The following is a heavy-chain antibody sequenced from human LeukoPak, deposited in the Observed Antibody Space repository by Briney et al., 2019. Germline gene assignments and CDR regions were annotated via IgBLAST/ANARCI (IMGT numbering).Heavy chain of an antibody. D-gene: IGHD4-23*01. J-gene: IGHJ4*02. CDR2: ISWNGDSI. CDR1: GFSFSNYA. Sequence: PGGSLRLSCAASGFSFSNYAMHWVRQAPGKGLEWVSSISWNGDSIGYADSVKGRFTISRDNAENSLYLQMNSLRGEDTAFYYCAKVSSGGNFYFDFWGQGTLVTVSS. V-gene: IGHV3-9*01. CDR3: AKVSSGGNFYFDF.